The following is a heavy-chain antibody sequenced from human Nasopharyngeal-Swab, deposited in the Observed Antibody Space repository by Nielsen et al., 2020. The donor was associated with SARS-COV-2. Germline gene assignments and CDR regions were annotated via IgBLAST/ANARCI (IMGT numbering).Heavy chain of an antibody. V-gene: IGHV1-2*02. CDR3: ARDRGDY. J-gene: IGHJ4*02. CDR1: GYTFTDYY. CDR2: INPNSGAT. Sequence: ASVKVSCKPSGYTFTDYYMHWVRQAPGQGLEWMGWINPNSGATYYAQKFQGRVTMTRDISISTAYLDVSSLTSDDTAVYYCARDRGDYWGQGTLVTVSS.